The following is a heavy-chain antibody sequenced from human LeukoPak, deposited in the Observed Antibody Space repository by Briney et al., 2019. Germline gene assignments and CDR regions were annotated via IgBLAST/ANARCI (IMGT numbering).Heavy chain of an antibody. V-gene: IGHV3-11*04. CDR1: GFTFSDYY. Sequence: GGSLRLSCAASGFTFSDYYMNWIRQAPGKGLEWVSYISSSGSSIYYADSVKGRFTISRDNAKNSLYLQMDSLRAEDTAVYYCAELGITMIGGVWGKGTTVTISS. CDR2: ISSSGSSI. CDR3: AELGITMIGGV. D-gene: IGHD3-10*02. J-gene: IGHJ6*04.